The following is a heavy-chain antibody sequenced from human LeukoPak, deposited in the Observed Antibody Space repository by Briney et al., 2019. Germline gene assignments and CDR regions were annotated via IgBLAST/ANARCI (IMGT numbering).Heavy chain of an antibody. CDR3: ARSSEYTYGSFDY. CDR1: GFTFDDYA. V-gene: IGHV3-9*01. D-gene: IGHD5-18*01. Sequence: GGSLRLSCAASGFTFDDYAMHWVRQAPGKGLEWVSGISWNSGTIAYADSVKGRFTISRDNAKNSLSLQMNSLRAEDTALYYCARSSEYTYGSFDYWGQGTLVTVSS. CDR2: ISWNSGTI. J-gene: IGHJ4*02.